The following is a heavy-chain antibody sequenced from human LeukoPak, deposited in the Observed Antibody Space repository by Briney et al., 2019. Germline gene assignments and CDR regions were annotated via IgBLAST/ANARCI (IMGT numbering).Heavy chain of an antibody. V-gene: IGHV1-69*13. CDR2: IIPIFGTA. CDR1: GGTFSSYA. D-gene: IGHD1-1*01. CDR3: ARSTTGAPHAYYYYYMDV. J-gene: IGHJ6*03. Sequence: ASVKVSCKASGGTFSSYAISWVRQAPGQRLEWMGGIIPIFGTANYPQKFQGRVTITADESTSTAYLELSSLRSEDTAVYYCARSTTGAPHAYYYYYMDVWGKGTTVTISS.